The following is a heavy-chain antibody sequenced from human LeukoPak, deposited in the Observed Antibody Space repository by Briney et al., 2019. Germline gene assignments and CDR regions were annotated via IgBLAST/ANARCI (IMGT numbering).Heavy chain of an antibody. Sequence: PGGSLRLSCAASGFTFSSYAMHWVRQAPGKGLEWVAVISYDGSNKYYADSVKGRFTISRDNSKNTLYLQMNSLRAEDTAVYYCARETGTTHAFDIWGQGTMVTVSS. V-gene: IGHV3-30*14. D-gene: IGHD1-7*01. CDR3: ARETGTTHAFDI. J-gene: IGHJ3*02. CDR2: ISYDGSNK. CDR1: GFTFSSYA.